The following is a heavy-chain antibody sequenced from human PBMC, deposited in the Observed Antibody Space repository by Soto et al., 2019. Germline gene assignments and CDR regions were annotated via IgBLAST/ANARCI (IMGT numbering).Heavy chain of an antibody. J-gene: IGHJ6*02. CDR2: IYYSGST. D-gene: IGHD6-6*01. CDR3: ARNRYSSSSGRRYYYGMDV. CDR1: GGSISSYY. V-gene: IGHV4-59*12. Sequence: PSETLSLTCTVSGGSISSYYWSWIRQPPGKGLEWIGEIYYSGSTNYNPSLKSRVTISVDTSKNQFSLKLSSVTAADTAVYYCARNRYSSSSGRRYYYGMDVWGQGTTVTVSS.